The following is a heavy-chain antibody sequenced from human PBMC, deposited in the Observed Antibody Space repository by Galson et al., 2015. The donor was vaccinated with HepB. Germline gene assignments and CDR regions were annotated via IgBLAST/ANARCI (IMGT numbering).Heavy chain of an antibody. CDR1: GLTYSDSS. CDR3: AKGIWGFAMFDALDI. J-gene: IGHJ3*02. V-gene: IGHV3-23*01. D-gene: IGHD3-16*01. CDR2: ASGSGVNT. Sequence: SLRLSCAASGLTYSDSSMTWVRQAPGQGLEWVSVASGSGVNTFYADSVKGRFTVSRDTSKNIFYLQLNSLRADDTALYYCAKGIWGFAMFDALDIWGQGTMVTVSS.